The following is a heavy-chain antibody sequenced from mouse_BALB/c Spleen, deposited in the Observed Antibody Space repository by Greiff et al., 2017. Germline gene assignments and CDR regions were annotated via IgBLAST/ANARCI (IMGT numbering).Heavy chain of an antibody. V-gene: IGHV5-17*02. CDR1: GFTFSSFG. CDR2: ISSGSSTI. Sequence: EVNVVESGGGLVQPGGSRKLSCAASGFTFSSFGMHWVRQAPEKGLEWVAYISSGSSTIYYADRVKGRFTITRDNTTNTLFLKMTSVRSEDTAMYYYARSEAMDYWGQGTSVTVSA. CDR3: ARSEAMDY. J-gene: IGHJ4*01.